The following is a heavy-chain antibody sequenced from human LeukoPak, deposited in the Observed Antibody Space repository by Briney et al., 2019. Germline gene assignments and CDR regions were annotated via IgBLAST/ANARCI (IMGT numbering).Heavy chain of an antibody. Sequence: PGGSLRLSCAASGFTFSSYEMNWVRQAPGKGLEWVSYISSSGSTIYYADSVKGRFTISRDNAKNSLYLQMNSLRAEDTAVYYCARVAVNATFDYWGQGTLVTVSS. J-gene: IGHJ4*02. D-gene: IGHD2-21*01. V-gene: IGHV3-48*03. CDR3: ARVAVNATFDY. CDR1: GFTFSSYE. CDR2: ISSSGSTI.